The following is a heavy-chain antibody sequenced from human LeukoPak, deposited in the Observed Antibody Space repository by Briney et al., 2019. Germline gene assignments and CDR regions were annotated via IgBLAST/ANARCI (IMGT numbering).Heavy chain of an antibody. CDR1: GGSISGYY. CDR2: IYISGST. V-gene: IGHV4-4*07. D-gene: IGHD3-22*01. J-gene: IGHJ6*02. CDR3: ARDMGYYDSSGYHSYGMDV. Sequence: SETLSLTCTVSGGSISGYYWSWIRQPAGEGLEWIGRIYISGSTKYNPFLHGRVTMSVDTSKNQFSLKLSSATAADTAVYYCARDMGYYDSSGYHSYGMDVWGPGTTVTVSS.